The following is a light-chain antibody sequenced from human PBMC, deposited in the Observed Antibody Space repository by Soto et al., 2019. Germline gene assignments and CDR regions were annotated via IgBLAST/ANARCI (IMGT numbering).Light chain of an antibody. CDR1: QSVSSN. CDR2: GAS. Sequence: EIVLTQSQATLSVSTGESAALSCRASQSVSSNVAWYQQKPGQAPRLLIYGASTTATGIPARFSGSGSGTEFTLTIDSLQSEDFAVYYCLHYKDWPRWTFGQGTKVDIK. CDR3: LHYKDWPRWT. V-gene: IGKV3-15*01. J-gene: IGKJ1*01.